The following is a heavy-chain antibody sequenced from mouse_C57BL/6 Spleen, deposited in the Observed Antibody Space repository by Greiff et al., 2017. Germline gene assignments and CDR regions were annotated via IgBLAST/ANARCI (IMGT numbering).Heavy chain of an antibody. J-gene: IGHJ2*01. V-gene: IGHV1-66*01. D-gene: IGHD2-1*01. Sequence: VQGVESGPELVKPGASVKISCKASGYSFTSYYIHWVKQRPGQGLEWIGWIYPGSGNTKYNEKFKGKATLTADTSSSTAYMQLSSLTSEDSAVYYCARRRGNYEFDYWGQGTTLTVSS. CDR2: IYPGSGNT. CDR3: ARRRGNYEFDY. CDR1: GYSFTSYY.